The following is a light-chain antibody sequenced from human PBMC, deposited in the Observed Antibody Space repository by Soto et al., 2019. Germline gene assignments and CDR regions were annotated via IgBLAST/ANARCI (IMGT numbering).Light chain of an antibody. V-gene: IGKV1-39*01. CDR2: AVS. J-gene: IGKJ2*02. Sequence: DIQMTQSPSSLSASVGDRVTITCRASQTVSSHLNWYQQKPGKAPKLLISAVSSLQSGVPSRFSGSGSGTDFTLAISSLQPEDFATYYCQQTYRTPRTFGQGTKLEIK. CDR3: QQTYRTPRT. CDR1: QTVSSH.